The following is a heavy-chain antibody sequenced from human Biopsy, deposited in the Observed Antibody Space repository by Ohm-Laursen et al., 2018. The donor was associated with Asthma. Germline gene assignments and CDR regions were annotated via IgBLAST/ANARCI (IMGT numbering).Heavy chain of an antibody. CDR3: ARTYYDFLTGQVNDAFAL. J-gene: IGHJ3*01. D-gene: IGHD3-9*01. Sequence: ASVKVSCKASGYTFINYAIHWVRQAPGQRLEWMGWINAGNGNTKYSQKVQGRVTITRDTSASTAYMDLSSLRSEDTAMYYCARTYYDFLTGQVNDAFALWGQGTMVTVSS. V-gene: IGHV1-3*01. CDR2: INAGNGNT. CDR1: GYTFINYA.